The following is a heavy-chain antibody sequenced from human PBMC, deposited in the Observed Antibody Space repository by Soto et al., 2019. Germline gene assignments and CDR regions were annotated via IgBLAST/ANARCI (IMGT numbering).Heavy chain of an antibody. CDR2: IIPILGIA. Sequence: QVQLVQSGAEVKKPGSSVKVSCKASGGTFSSYTISWVRQAPGQGLEWMGRIIPILGIANYAQKFQGRVTITADKSTSTAYMELSSLRSEDTAVYYCARDRDGYYDWYFDLWGRGTLVTVSS. CDR3: ARDRDGYYDWYFDL. V-gene: IGHV1-69*08. CDR1: GGTFSSYT. D-gene: IGHD4-17*01. J-gene: IGHJ2*01.